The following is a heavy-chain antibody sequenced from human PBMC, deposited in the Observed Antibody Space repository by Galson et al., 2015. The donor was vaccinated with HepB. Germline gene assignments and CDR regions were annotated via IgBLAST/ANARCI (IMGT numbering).Heavy chain of an antibody. CDR2: ISSASTTI. J-gene: IGHJ3*02. V-gene: IGHV3-48*02. CDR3: ARDSTYYYYDTSSYSNNAGTAFDI. D-gene: IGHD3-22*01. CDR1: GFTFTSYS. Sequence: SLRLSCAASGFTFTSYSMNWVRQAPGKGLEWISYISSASTTIYYADSVKGRFTISRDNAENSLYLKMNSLRDEDTAVYYCARDSTYYYYDTSSYSNNAGTAFDIWGQGTMVTVSS.